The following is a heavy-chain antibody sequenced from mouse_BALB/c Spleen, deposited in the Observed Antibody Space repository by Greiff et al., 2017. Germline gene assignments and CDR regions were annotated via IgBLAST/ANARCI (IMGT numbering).Heavy chain of an antibody. V-gene: IGHV1S81*02. CDR1: GYNFTSYW. CDR3: ARVTTVGYFDY. J-gene: IGHJ2*01. Sequence: QVQLQQPGAELVKPGTSVKLSCKASGYNFTSYWINWVKLRPGQGLEWIGEINPSNGRTNYNEKFKSKATLTVDKSSSTAYMQLSSLTSEDSAVYYCARVTTVGYFDYWGQGTTLTVSS. CDR2: INPSNGRT. D-gene: IGHD1-1*01.